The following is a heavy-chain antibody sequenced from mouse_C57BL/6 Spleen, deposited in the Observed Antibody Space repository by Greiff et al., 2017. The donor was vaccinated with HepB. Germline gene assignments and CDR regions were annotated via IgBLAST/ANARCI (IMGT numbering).Heavy chain of an antibody. CDR2: IDPENGDT. CDR1: GFNIKDDY. Sequence: EVQLQQSGAELVRPGASVKLSCTASGFNIKDDYMHWVKQRPEQGLEWIGWIDPENGDTEYASKFQGKATITADTSSNTAYLQLSSLTSVDTAVYYCTTGGYYGSSYGFAYWGQGTLVTVSA. J-gene: IGHJ3*01. CDR3: TTGGYYGSSYGFAY. D-gene: IGHD1-1*01. V-gene: IGHV14-4*01.